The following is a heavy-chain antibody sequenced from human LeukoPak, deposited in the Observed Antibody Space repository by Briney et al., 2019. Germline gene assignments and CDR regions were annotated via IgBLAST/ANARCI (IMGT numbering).Heavy chain of an antibody. J-gene: IGHJ4*02. Sequence: TSETLSLTCTVSGGSISRSSYYWGWIRQPPGKGLEWIGSIYYSGSTYYNSSLKSRLTISVDTSKNQFSLKLSSVTAADTAVYYCANTPYCTNGLCYEGYWGQGTLVTVSS. V-gene: IGHV4-39*01. CDR3: ANTPYCTNGLCYEGY. D-gene: IGHD2-8*01. CDR2: IYYSGST. CDR1: GGSISRSSYY.